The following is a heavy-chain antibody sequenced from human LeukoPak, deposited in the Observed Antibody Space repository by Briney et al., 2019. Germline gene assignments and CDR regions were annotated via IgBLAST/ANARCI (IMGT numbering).Heavy chain of an antibody. CDR1: GFTVVNSN. J-gene: IGHJ4*02. CDR2: IYTGGPT. V-gene: IGHV3-53*01. Sequence: GGSLRLSCAVSGFTVVNSNMIWVRQAPGKGLEWVSTIYTGGPTYYTDSVRGRFDISRDNSKNTLYLQMNSLTVDDTAVYYCARAVQSQLLKGYFDFWGQGVLLTVSS. D-gene: IGHD2-15*01. CDR3: ARAVQSQLLKGYFDF.